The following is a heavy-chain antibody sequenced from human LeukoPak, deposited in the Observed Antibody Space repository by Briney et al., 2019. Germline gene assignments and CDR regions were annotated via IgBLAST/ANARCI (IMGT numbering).Heavy chain of an antibody. J-gene: IGHJ4*02. Sequence: PGGSLRLSCAASGFTFSSYWMHWVRQAPGKGLEWVSRMNSDGRTMDYADSVKGRFTISRDNAKNTLYLQMNSLRVEDTAVYYCATAGEYRFDNWGRGTLVTVSS. CDR1: GFTFSSYW. D-gene: IGHD4-17*01. CDR3: ATAGEYRFDN. V-gene: IGHV3-74*01. CDR2: MNSDGRTM.